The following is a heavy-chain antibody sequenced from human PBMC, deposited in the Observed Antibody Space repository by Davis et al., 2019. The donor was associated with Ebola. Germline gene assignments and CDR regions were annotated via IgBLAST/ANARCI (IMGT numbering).Heavy chain of an antibody. V-gene: IGHV4-59*13. D-gene: IGHD2-15*01. Sequence: MPGGSLRLSCTVSGGSISGYYWSWIRQPPGKGLEWIGYVYSSGGTEYTPSLKSRVTMSVDTSKSQFSLKLSAVTAADTAVYYCARTDRFCSGGSCYSGDDFDYWGQGILVTVSS. J-gene: IGHJ4*02. CDR2: VYSSGGT. CDR1: GGSISGYY. CDR3: ARTDRFCSGGSCYSGDDFDY.